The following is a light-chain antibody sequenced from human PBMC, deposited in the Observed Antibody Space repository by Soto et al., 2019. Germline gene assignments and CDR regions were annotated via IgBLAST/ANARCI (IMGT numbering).Light chain of an antibody. CDR2: GAS. CDR3: QQYNNWPPWT. Sequence: EIVMPQSPATLSVSPGERATLSCRASQSVSSNLAWYQQKPCQAPRLLIYGASTTATGIPARFSGSGSGTEFTLTVSSLQSEDFAVYYCQQYNNWPPWTFGQGTKVEIK. V-gene: IGKV3-15*01. CDR1: QSVSSN. J-gene: IGKJ1*01.